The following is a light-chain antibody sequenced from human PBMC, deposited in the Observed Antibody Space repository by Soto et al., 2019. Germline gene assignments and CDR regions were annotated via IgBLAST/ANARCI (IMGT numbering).Light chain of an antibody. Sequence: ETVLTQSPGTLSLSPGERATLSCRASQSVAISYLAWYQQKPGQAPRLLIYGASSRATGVPDRFSGSGSGTDFTLTTSRLESEDFAVYYCQQYGRSPWTFGLGTKVEIK. CDR1: QSVAISY. CDR3: QQYGRSPWT. J-gene: IGKJ1*01. V-gene: IGKV3-20*01. CDR2: GAS.